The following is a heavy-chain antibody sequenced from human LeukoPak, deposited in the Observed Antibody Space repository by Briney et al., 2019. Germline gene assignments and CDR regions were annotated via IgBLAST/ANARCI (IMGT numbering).Heavy chain of an antibody. Sequence: SETLSLTCAVYGGSFSGYYWSWIRQPPGKGLEWIGEINHSGSTNYNPSLKSRVTISVDTSKNQFSLKLSSVTAADTAVYYCASERRRIVATTYYFDYWGQGTLVTVSS. V-gene: IGHV4-34*01. D-gene: IGHD5-12*01. CDR3: ASERRRIVATTYYFDY. CDR2: INHSGST. J-gene: IGHJ4*02. CDR1: GGSFSGYY.